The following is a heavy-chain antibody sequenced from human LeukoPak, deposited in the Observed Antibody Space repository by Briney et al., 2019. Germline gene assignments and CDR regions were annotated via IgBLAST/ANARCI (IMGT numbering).Heavy chain of an antibody. J-gene: IGHJ3*02. D-gene: IGHD3-22*01. CDR3: ARGGVSSYYYDSSGYYSAFDI. CDR2: IIPILGIA. Sequence: ASVKVSCKASGGTFSNYGISWVRQAPGQGLEWMGRIIPILGIANYAQKFQGRVTITADKSTSTAYMELSSLRSEDTAVYYCARGGVSSYYYDSSGYYSAFDIWGQGTRVTVSS. CDR1: GGTFSNYG. V-gene: IGHV1-69*04.